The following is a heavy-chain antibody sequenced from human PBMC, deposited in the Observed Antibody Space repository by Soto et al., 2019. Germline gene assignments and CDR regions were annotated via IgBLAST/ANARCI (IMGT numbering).Heavy chain of an antibody. Sequence: QVQLQQWGAGLLKPSETLSLTCGVHGESLSGYYWTWIRQPPGRGLEWIGEINPGRNTNYNPSLKSRVTISTDTSENHFSLNLTSVTAADTAIYYCARSHYGGWAAGFDPWGQGTLVTISS. J-gene: IGHJ5*02. D-gene: IGHD3-10*01. CDR3: ARSHYGGWAAGFDP. CDR1: GESLSGYY. CDR2: INPGRNT. V-gene: IGHV4-34*01.